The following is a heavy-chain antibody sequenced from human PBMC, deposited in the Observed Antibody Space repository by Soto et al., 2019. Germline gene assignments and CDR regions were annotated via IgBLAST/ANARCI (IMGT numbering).Heavy chain of an antibody. CDR2: IYYSGST. V-gene: IGHV4-39*02. CDR3: AREGADIVVVPAASWFDP. CDR1: GGSISSSSYY. Sequence: SETLSLTCTVSGGSISSSSYYWGWIRQPPGKGLEWIGSIYYSGSTYYNPSLKSRVTISVDTSKNQFSLKLSSVTAADTAVYYCAREGADIVVVPAASWFDPWGQGTLVTVSS. D-gene: IGHD2-2*01. J-gene: IGHJ5*02.